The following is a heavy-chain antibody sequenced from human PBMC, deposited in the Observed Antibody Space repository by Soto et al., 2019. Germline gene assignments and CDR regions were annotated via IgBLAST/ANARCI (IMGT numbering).Heavy chain of an antibody. Sequence: SETLSLTCTVSGGSISSGDYYWSWIRQPPGKGLEWIGYIYYSGSTYYNPSLKSRITISADTSKNQFSLKLSSVTAADTAVYYCARARYYYDSSGYYFNDFDYWGQGTLVTVSS. D-gene: IGHD3-22*01. V-gene: IGHV4-30-4*01. CDR1: GGSISSGDYY. J-gene: IGHJ4*02. CDR3: ARARYYYDSSGYYFNDFDY. CDR2: IYYSGST.